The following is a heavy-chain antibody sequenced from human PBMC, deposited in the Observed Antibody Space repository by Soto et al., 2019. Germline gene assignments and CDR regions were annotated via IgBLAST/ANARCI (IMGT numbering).Heavy chain of an antibody. CDR3: ARGVLVVMWGYYSMDV. CDR2: INNLFGTT. Sequence: QVQLVQSGAEVKKPGSSVKVSCKASGGTISTFAIAWVRQAPGQGLEWMGGINNLFGTTNYAQKFQGRVTITADKSTNIAYMEWCSLRFEDTAVYYCARGVLVVMWGYYSMDVWGQGTTVTVSS. CDR1: GGTISTFA. D-gene: IGHD2-15*01. V-gene: IGHV1-69*06. J-gene: IGHJ6*02.